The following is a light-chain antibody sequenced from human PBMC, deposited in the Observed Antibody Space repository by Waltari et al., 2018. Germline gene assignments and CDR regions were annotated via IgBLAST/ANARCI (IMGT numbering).Light chain of an antibody. CDR3: CSYAGSSTWV. V-gene: IGLV2-23*02. CDR2: DVS. Sequence: GQSITISCTGTSSDVGNYNLVSWYQQHPGKAPKLMIYDVSKRPSGVSYRFSGSKSGNTASLTISGLQAEDEADYYCCSYAGSSTWVFGGGTKLTVL. CDR1: SSDVGNYNL. J-gene: IGLJ3*02.